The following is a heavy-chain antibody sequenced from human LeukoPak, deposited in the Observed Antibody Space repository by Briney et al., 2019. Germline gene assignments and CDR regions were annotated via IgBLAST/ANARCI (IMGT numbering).Heavy chain of an antibody. CDR3: ARDGTAAAYDAFDI. CDR1: GFSFSGYG. CDR2: IRSDGSNK. D-gene: IGHD6-25*01. V-gene: IGHV3-30*02. Sequence: GGSLRLSCAASGFSFSGYGMHWVRQGPGKGLEWVAFIRSDGSNKYYADSVKGRFTVSRDNSKNTLYLQMNSLRAEDTALYYCARDGTAAAYDAFDIWGQGTMVTVSS. J-gene: IGHJ3*02.